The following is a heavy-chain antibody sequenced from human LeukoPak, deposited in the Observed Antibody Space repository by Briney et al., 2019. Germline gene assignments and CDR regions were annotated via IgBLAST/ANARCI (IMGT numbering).Heavy chain of an antibody. CDR2: IYSGGST. Sequence: GGSLRLSCAASGFTVSSNYMSWVRQAPGKGLEWVSVIYSGGSTYYADSVKGRFTVSRDNSKNTLYLQMNSLRGEDTAVYYCARDHNDDYVDYWGQGTLVTVSS. D-gene: IGHD1-1*01. CDR1: GFTVSSNY. CDR3: ARDHNDDYVDY. J-gene: IGHJ4*02. V-gene: IGHV3-53*01.